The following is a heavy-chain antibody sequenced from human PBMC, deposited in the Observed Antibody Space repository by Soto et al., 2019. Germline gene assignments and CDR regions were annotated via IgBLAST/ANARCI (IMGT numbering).Heavy chain of an antibody. V-gene: IGHV1-69*01. CDR2: IIPIFGTA. CDR1: GGTFSSYA. J-gene: IGHJ5*02. CDR3: ARDFPSSSSDP. Sequence: QVQLVQSGAEVKKPGSSVKVSCKASGGTFSSYAITWVRQAPGQGLEWMGGIIPIFGTANYAQKFQGRVTSTADESLTTAYMGLSSLRSEDTAVYYCARDFPSSSSDPWGQGTLVTVSS.